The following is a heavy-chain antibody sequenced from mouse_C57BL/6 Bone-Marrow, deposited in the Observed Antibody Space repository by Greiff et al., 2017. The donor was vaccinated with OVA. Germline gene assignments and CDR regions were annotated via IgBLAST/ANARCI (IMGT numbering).Heavy chain of an antibody. Sequence: EVQRVESGGGLVQPGGSLKLSCAASGFTFSDYYMYWVRQTPEKRLEWVAYISNGGGSTYYPDTVKGRFTISRDNAKNTLYLQMSRLKSEDTAMYYCARHGYPYYAMDYWGQGTSVTVSS. J-gene: IGHJ4*01. CDR3: ARHGYPYYAMDY. V-gene: IGHV5-12*01. CDR1: GFTFSDYY. CDR2: ISNGGGST.